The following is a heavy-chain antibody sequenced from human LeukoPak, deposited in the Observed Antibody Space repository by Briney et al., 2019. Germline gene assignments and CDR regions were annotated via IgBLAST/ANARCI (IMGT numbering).Heavy chain of an antibody. CDR1: GSRFSDYS. J-gene: IGHJ4*02. D-gene: IGHD5-24*01. V-gene: IGHV3-48*01. CDR2: IGISRGNT. Sequence: GGSLRLSCAASGSRFSDYSMNWVRQAPGKGLEWISYIGISRGNTNYADSVKGRFTISGDKAKNSLYLQMNSLRVEDTAVYYCARDYKYAFDNWGQGTLVTVSS. CDR3: ARDYKYAFDN.